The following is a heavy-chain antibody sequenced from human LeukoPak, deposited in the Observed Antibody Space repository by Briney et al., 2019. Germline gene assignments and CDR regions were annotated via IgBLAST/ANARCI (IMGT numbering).Heavy chain of an antibody. V-gene: IGHV3-49*04. J-gene: IGHJ4*02. CDR3: ARAYAGSYSGGDY. CDR2: IRSKTYGGTT. Sequence: GRSLRLSCTASGFTFGDYAMSWVRQASGKGLEWVGFIRSKTYGGTTEYAASVKGRFTISRDDSKSIAYLQMNSLRVEDTAVYYCARAYAGSYSGGDYWGQGTLVTVSS. D-gene: IGHD1-26*01. CDR1: GFTFGDYA.